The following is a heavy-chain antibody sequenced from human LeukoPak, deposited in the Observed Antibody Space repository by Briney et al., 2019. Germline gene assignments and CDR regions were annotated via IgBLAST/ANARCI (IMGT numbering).Heavy chain of an antibody. Sequence: ASVKVSCKASGYTFTSYVISWVRQAPGQGLEWMGWISAYNGNTNYAQELQGRVTMTTDTSTSTAYMELRSLRSDDTAVYYCARDSHVDTAMVILGYWGQGTLVTVSS. J-gene: IGHJ4*02. CDR3: ARDSHVDTAMVILGY. D-gene: IGHD5-18*01. V-gene: IGHV1-18*01. CDR1: GYTFTSYV. CDR2: ISAYNGNT.